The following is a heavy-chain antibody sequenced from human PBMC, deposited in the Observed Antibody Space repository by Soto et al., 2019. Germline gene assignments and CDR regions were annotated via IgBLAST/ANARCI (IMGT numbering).Heavy chain of an antibody. Sequence: PGGSLRLSCAASGFTFSSYAMSWVRQAPGEGLEWVSAVSGSGGTTYYADSVKGRFTISRDNSKNTLYLHMNSLRAEDTAVYYSVIEWLSKTGLHVWGQGTTVTVSS. CDR2: VSGSGGTT. CDR3: VIEWLSKTGLHV. D-gene: IGHD2-2*01. V-gene: IGHV3-23*01. J-gene: IGHJ6*02. CDR1: GFTFSSYA.